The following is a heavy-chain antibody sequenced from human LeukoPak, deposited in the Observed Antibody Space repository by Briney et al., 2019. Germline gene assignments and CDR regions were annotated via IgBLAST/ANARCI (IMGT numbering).Heavy chain of an antibody. CDR1: GFTFSTYG. J-gene: IGHJ4*02. V-gene: IGHV3-30*18. CDR2: ISYDGSNK. CDR3: AKDLNWGSHY. Sequence: GGSLRLSCAASGFTFSTYGMPWVRQASGKGLEWVAVISYDGSNKYYADSVKGRFTISRHNSKSTLYLQMNSLRAEDTAVYYCAKDLNWGSHYWGQGTLVTVSS. D-gene: IGHD7-27*01.